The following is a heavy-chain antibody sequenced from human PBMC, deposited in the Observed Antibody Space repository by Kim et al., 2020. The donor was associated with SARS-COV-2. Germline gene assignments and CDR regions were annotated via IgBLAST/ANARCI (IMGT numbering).Heavy chain of an antibody. V-gene: IGHV3-48*03. J-gene: IGHJ4*02. CDR1: GFTFSSYE. Sequence: GGSLRLSCAASGFTFSSYEMNWVRQAPGKGLEWVSYISSSGSTIYYADSVKGRFTISRDNAKNSLYLQMNSLRAEDTAVYYCARTDYYDSSGHYPELILDYWGQGTLVTVSS. CDR3: ARTDYYDSSGHYPELILDY. D-gene: IGHD3-22*01. CDR2: ISSSGSTI.